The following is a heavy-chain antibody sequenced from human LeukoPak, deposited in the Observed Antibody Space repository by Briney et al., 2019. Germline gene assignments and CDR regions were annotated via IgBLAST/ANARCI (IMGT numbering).Heavy chain of an antibody. CDR3: TRVFVAVPVYFASFDF. V-gene: IGHV3-7*04. CDR1: GFSFSNHY. J-gene: IGHJ4*02. D-gene: IGHD6-19*01. Sequence: GGSLRLSCTASGFSFSNHYMRWIRQAPGKGLEWVANINEDGSNKWHLGSVKGRFTVSRDNARNSLYLQMNSLRVKDTAVYYCTRVFVAVPVYFASFDFWGQGVLVTVSS. CDR2: INEDGSNK.